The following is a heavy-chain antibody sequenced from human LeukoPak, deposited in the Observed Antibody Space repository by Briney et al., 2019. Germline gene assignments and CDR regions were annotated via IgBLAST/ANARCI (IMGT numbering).Heavy chain of an antibody. CDR2: ISYDGSNK. D-gene: IGHD3-22*01. CDR1: GFTFSSYA. J-gene: IGHJ4*02. CDR3: ASSPYDSSGYTDY. V-gene: IGHV3-30-3*01. Sequence: GRSPRLSCAASGFTFSSYAMHWVRQAPGKGLVWVAVISYDGSNKYYADSVKGRFTISRDNSKNTLYLQMNSLRAEDTAVYYCASSPYDSSGYTDYWGQGTLVTVSS.